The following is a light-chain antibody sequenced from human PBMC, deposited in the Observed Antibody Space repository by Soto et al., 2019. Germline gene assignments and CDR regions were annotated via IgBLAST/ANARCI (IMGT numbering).Light chain of an antibody. V-gene: IGKV3-20*01. Sequence: EIVLTQSPGTLSLSPGERATLSCRASRSVSSSYLAWYQQKPGQAPRLLIYGASSRATGIPDRFSGSGSGTDFTLTISRLEPEDFAVYYGQQYGSSPGTFGQGTKVEIK. CDR2: GAS. J-gene: IGKJ1*01. CDR3: QQYGSSPGT. CDR1: RSVSSSY.